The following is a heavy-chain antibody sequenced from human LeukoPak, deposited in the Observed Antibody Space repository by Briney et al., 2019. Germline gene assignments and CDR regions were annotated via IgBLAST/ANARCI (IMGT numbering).Heavy chain of an antibody. CDR3: ATDRNTDFWSGYYTNYFDY. J-gene: IGHJ4*02. V-gene: IGHV4-34*01. CDR2: INHSGST. CDR1: GGSFSGYY. Sequence: SETLSLTCAVYGGSFSGYYWSWIRQPPGKGLEWIGEINHSGSTNYNPSLKSRVTISVDTSKNQFSLKLSSVTAEDTAVYYCATDRNTDFWSGYYTNYFDYWGQGTLVTVSS. D-gene: IGHD3-3*01.